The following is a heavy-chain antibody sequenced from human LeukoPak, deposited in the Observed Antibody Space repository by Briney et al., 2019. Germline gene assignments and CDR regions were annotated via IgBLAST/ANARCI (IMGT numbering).Heavy chain of an antibody. CDR1: GGSVSSGGYC. Sequence: SPSVSLTRPVSGGSVSSGGYCWSWIRQTPGKGLERFGYIYHSGSTYYTPSLKSRGTISVDRSKNQFSLKLSSVTAADTAVYYCARGGGIQLWYSYYFDYWGQGTLVTVSS. V-gene: IGHV4-30-2*01. D-gene: IGHD5-18*01. J-gene: IGHJ4*02. CDR3: ARGGGIQLWYSYYFDY. CDR2: IYHSGST.